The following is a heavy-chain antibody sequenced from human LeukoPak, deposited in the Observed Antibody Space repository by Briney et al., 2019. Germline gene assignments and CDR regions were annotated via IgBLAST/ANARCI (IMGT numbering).Heavy chain of an antibody. CDR1: GYTFTGYY. CDR2: INPNSGAT. J-gene: IGHJ4*02. Sequence: ASVKVSCKASGYTFTGYYMDWVRQAPGQGLEWMGWINPNSGATNYAQKFQGRVTMTRDTSISTAYLELSGLRSDDTAMYYCATSDYWGQGTLVTVSS. V-gene: IGHV1-2*02. CDR3: ATSDY.